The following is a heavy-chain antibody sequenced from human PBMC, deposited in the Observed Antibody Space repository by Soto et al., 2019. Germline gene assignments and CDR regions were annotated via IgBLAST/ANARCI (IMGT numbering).Heavy chain of an antibody. D-gene: IGHD5-18*01. Sequence: ASVKVSCKASGYTFTSYGISWVRQAPGEGLEWMGWITTDNSNTNYAQKFQGRVTMTTDTSTRTAYMELRILTSDDTAVYYCARNSGYSYGYADYWGQGTQVTVYS. CDR1: GYTFTSYG. CDR2: ITTDNSNT. CDR3: ARNSGYSYGYADY. J-gene: IGHJ4*02. V-gene: IGHV1-18*01.